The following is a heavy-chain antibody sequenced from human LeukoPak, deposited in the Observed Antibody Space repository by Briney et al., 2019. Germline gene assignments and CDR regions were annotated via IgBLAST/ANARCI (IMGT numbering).Heavy chain of an antibody. V-gene: IGHV3-21*01. CDR1: GFTLSSHS. D-gene: IGHD3-22*01. CDR3: ARDLYDSGAYSSPIDY. J-gene: IGHJ4*02. CDR2: ISSSSSYI. Sequence: GGSLRLSCAAYGFTLSSHSMNWVRQAPGKGLEWVSSISSSSSYIHSADSVKGRFTISRDNAKNSLYLQMNSLRAEDTAVYYCARDLYDSGAYSSPIDYWGQGILVTVSS.